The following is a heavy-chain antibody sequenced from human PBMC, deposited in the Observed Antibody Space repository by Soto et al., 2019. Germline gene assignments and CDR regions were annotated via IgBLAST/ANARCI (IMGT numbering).Heavy chain of an antibody. Sequence: QVHLQESGPGLVKPSGTLSLTCGVSGGSISSINWWSWVRQTPGKGLEWIGEIYYSGSTNYNPSLTSRFTMSIDKSKNQFFLNLTSVTAADTALYYCARSSGVSATNWFDAWGQGTLVTVSS. CDR1: GGSISSINW. D-gene: IGHD3-10*01. V-gene: IGHV4-4*02. CDR2: IYYSGST. CDR3: ARSSGVSATNWFDA. J-gene: IGHJ5*02.